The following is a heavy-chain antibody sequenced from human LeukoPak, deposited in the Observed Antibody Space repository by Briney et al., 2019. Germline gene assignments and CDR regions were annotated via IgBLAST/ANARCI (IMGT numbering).Heavy chain of an antibody. CDR3: AKDYGFYDILTGYYFDY. Sequence: GRSLRLSCAASGFTFSSYGMHWVRQAPGKGLEWVAVIWYDGSNKYYADSVKGRFTISRDNSKNTLYLQMNSLRAEDTAVYYCAKDYGFYDILTGYYFDYWGQGTLVTVSS. CDR2: IWYDGSNK. CDR1: GFTFSSYG. J-gene: IGHJ4*02. D-gene: IGHD3-9*01. V-gene: IGHV3-33*06.